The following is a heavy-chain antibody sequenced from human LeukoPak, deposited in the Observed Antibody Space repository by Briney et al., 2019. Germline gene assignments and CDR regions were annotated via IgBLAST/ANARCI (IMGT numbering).Heavy chain of an antibody. D-gene: IGHD5-18*01. CDR1: GFTFSSYW. Sequence: GGSLRLSCAASGFTFSSYWMSWVRQAPGKGLEWVANVKQDGSEKYYVDSVKGRFTISRDNAKNSLYLQMNSLRAEDTAVYYCARTGGYSYGTFDYWGQGTLVTVSS. V-gene: IGHV3-7*01. CDR2: VKQDGSEK. CDR3: ARTGGYSYGTFDY. J-gene: IGHJ4*02.